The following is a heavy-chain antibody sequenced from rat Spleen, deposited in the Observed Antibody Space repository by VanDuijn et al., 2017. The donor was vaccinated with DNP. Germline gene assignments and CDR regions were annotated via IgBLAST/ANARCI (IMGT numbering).Heavy chain of an antibody. CDR3: ARAYNDGAYHPNWYFDF. D-gene: IGHD1-12*03. Sequence: EVQLQESGPGLVKPSQSLSLTCSVTAYSITSNYWGWIRKFPENKMEWMGYISYSGSTGYNSSLKSRISITRDTSKNQLFLHLKSVTTEDTATYYCARAYNDGAYHPNWYFDFWGPGTMVTVSS. CDR2: ISYSGST. V-gene: IGHV3-1*01. J-gene: IGHJ1*01. CDR1: AYSITSNY.